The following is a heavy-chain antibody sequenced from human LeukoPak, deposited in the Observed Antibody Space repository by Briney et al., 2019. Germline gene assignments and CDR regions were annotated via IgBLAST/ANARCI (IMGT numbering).Heavy chain of an antibody. V-gene: IGHV1-8*02. CDR3: ARVPSYSRDGPDY. J-gene: IGHJ4*02. Sequence: ASVKVSCKASGYTFTSYGISWVRQAPGQGLEWMGWMNPNSGNTGYAQKFQGRVTMTRNTSISTAYMELSSLRSEDTAVYYCARVPSYSRDGPDYWGQGTQVTVSS. D-gene: IGHD6-13*01. CDR1: GYTFTSYG. CDR2: MNPNSGNT.